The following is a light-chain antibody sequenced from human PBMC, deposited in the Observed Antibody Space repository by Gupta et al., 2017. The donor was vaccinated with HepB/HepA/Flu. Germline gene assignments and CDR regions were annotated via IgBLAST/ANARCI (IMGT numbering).Light chain of an antibody. J-gene: IGKJ1*01. CDR1: QRITSN. CDR3: QQYNNWPRT. Sequence: EIVMTQSPATLSVSPGERVTLSCRASQRITSNLAWYQQKPGQAPRLLIYAASTRATGIPARFSGSGSGTEFTLTISSLQSEDFAVYYCQQYNNWPRTFGQGTKVEIK. CDR2: AAS. V-gene: IGKV3-15*01.